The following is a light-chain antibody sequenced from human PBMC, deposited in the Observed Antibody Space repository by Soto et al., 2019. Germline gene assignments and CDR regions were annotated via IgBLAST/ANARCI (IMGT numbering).Light chain of an antibody. J-gene: IGKJ1*01. Sequence: DFQMTQSPSTLSASVGDRITITCRASQSISNWLAWFQQKPGKAPKLPIYEASILESGIPSRFSGSASGTEFTLTISSLQPDGFATYVCQQCHGPWTFGQGTKGDIK. CDR1: QSISNW. V-gene: IGKV1-5*03. CDR2: EAS. CDR3: QQCHGPWT.